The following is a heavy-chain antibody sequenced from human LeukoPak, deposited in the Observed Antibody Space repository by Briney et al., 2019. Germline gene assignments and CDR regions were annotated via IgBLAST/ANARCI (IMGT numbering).Heavy chain of an antibody. CDR2: ISGRTGAT. CDR3: AKCGNSGCHLIDY. Sequence: GGSLRLSCAASGFTFTTNAMSWVRQAPGKGLEWVSAISGRTGATNYADSEKGRFTISRDNSKSTVYLQMDSLRAEDTAVYYCAKCGNSGCHLIDYWGQGTLVTVSP. CDR1: GFTFTTNA. V-gene: IGHV3-23*01. D-gene: IGHD5-12*01. J-gene: IGHJ4*02.